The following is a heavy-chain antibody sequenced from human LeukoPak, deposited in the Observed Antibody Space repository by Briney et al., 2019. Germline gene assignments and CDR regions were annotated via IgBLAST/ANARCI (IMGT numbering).Heavy chain of an antibody. Sequence: GGSLRLSCAASGFTFSGHWMSWVRQAPGKGLEWVANINQGGSDKYYVDSVKGRFTISRDNASNLLYLQMNSLRGEDTAVYFCTRDRSRAEDDWGQGTLVTVSS. J-gene: IGHJ4*02. D-gene: IGHD1-14*01. CDR2: INQGGSDK. V-gene: IGHV3-7*01. CDR1: GFTFSGHW. CDR3: TRDRSRAEDD.